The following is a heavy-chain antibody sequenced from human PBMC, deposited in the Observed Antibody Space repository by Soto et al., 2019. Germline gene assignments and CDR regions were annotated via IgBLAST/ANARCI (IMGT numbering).Heavy chain of an antibody. V-gene: IGHV4-34*01. D-gene: IGHD3-3*01. CDR2: INHSGST. CDR1: GTSFSGYY. CDR3: ACLCSDSWSGYSSTTFDY. Sequence: QVQLQQWGAGLLKPSETLSLTCAVSGTSFSGYYWSWIRQPPEKGLEWIGEINHSGSTNYNPSLKSRLTISVDISNNQFSLKLNSVTAADTAVYYCACLCSDSWSGYSSTTFDYWGQGTLVTVSS. J-gene: IGHJ4*02.